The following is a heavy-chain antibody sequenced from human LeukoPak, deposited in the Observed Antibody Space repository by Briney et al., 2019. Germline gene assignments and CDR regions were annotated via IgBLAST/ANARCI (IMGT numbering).Heavy chain of an antibody. Sequence: GGSLRLSCAASGLTFSSYAMHWVRQAPGKGLEWVAFISYDGSNKYYADSVRGRFTISRDNSKNTLYLQMISLRAEDTAVFYCARGVSSSWLNWFDPWGQGTLVTVSS. J-gene: IGHJ5*02. CDR3: ARGVSSSWLNWFDP. D-gene: IGHD6-13*01. CDR2: ISYDGSNK. CDR1: GLTFSSYA. V-gene: IGHV3-30-3*01.